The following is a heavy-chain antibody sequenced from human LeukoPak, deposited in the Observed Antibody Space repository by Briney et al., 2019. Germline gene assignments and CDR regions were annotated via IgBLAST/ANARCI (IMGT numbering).Heavy chain of an antibody. CDR2: ISSSSSYI. D-gene: IGHD2-15*01. Sequence: GGSLRLSCAASGFTFSSYSMNWVRQAPGEGLEWVSSISSSSSYIYYADSVKGRFTISRDNAKNSLYLQMNSLRAEDTAVYYCASHSIGYCSGGSCYSFWGQGTLVTVSS. CDR3: ASHSIGYCSGGSCYSF. J-gene: IGHJ4*02. CDR1: GFTFSSYS. V-gene: IGHV3-21*01.